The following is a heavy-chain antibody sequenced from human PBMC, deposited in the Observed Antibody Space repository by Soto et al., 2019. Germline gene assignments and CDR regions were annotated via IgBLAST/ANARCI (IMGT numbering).Heavy chain of an antibody. CDR2: ISAYNGNT. D-gene: IGHD3-3*01. V-gene: IGHV1-18*04. Sequence: ASVKVSCKASGYTFTSYGISWVRQVPGQGLEWMGWISAYNGNTNYAQKLQGRVTMTTDTSTSTAYMELRSLRSDDTAVYYCARDFGYYDFWSGTYYFDYWGQGTLVTVSS. CDR1: GYTFTSYG. J-gene: IGHJ4*02. CDR3: ARDFGYYDFWSGTYYFDY.